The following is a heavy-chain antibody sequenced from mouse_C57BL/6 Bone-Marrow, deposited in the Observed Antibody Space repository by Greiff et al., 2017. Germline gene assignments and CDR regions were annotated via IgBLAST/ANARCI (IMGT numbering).Heavy chain of an antibody. CDR2: INPSSGYT. D-gene: IGHD2-1*01. J-gene: IGHJ3*01. CDR1: GYTFTSYW. CDR3: ASAGALWYAWFAY. V-gene: IGHV1-7*01. Sequence: QVQLQQSGAELAKPGASVKLSCKASGYTFTSYWMHWVKQRPGQGLEWIGYINPSSGYTKYNQKFKDKATLTADKSSSTAYMQLSSLTYEDSAVYYCASAGALWYAWFAYWGQGTLVTVSA.